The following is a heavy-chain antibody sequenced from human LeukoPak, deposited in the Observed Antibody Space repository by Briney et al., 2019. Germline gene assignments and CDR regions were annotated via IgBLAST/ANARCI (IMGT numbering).Heavy chain of an antibody. CDR2: ISGSGGST. CDR3: AREGHDFWSGSYFDY. CDR1: GFTFSSYA. V-gene: IGHV3-23*01. D-gene: IGHD3-3*01. J-gene: IGHJ4*02. Sequence: PGGSLRLSCAASGFTFSSYAMSWVRQAPGKGLEWVSAISGSGGSTYYADSVKGRFTISRDNSKNTLYLQMNSLRAEDTAVYYCAREGHDFWSGSYFDYWGQGTLVTVSS.